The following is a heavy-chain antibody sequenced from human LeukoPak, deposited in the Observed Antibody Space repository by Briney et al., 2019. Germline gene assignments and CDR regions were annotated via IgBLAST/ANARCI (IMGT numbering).Heavy chain of an antibody. CDR3: ARDTHYYDSSGYYQGPLNY. CDR2: ISAYNGNT. Sequence: GASVTVSCKASGYTFTSYSISWVRQAPGQGLEWMGWISAYNGNTNYAQKLQGRVTMTTDTSTSTAYMELRSLRSDDTAVYYCARDTHYYDSSGYYQGPLNYWGQGTLVTVSS. J-gene: IGHJ4*02. CDR1: GYTFTSYS. D-gene: IGHD3-22*01. V-gene: IGHV1-18*01.